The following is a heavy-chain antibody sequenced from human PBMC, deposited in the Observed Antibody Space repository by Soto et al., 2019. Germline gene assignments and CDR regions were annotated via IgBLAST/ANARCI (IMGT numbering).Heavy chain of an antibody. D-gene: IGHD6-19*01. CDR2: AYYTGST. V-gene: IGHV4-59*01. Sequence: SETLSLTCSVSGGSISCSYWSWIRQSPGKGLEWLGYAYYTGSTNYSPSLRSRVSISVDTSKNEFSLRLSSVTAADTAVYFCARSVAVPGAHIDYWGQGTQVTVS. CDR1: GGSISCSY. J-gene: IGHJ4*02. CDR3: ARSVAVPGAHIDY.